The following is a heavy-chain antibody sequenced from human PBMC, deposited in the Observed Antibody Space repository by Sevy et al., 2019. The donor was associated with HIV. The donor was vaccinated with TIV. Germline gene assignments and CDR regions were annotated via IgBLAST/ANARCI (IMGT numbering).Heavy chain of an antibody. V-gene: IGHV3-74*01. D-gene: IGHD3-22*01. CDR3: AQIGKYYYDSSGCFAQAGAARDI. Sequence: GGSLRLSCAASGFIFNTFYMHWVRQAPGKGLEWVSRINSDGSNTNYADSVKGRFTISRDNAKNTLYLQMNSLRAEDTAVYYCAQIGKYYYDSSGCFAQAGAARDIGGQGTMVPVSS. CDR2: INSDGSNT. J-gene: IGHJ3*02. CDR1: GFIFNTFY.